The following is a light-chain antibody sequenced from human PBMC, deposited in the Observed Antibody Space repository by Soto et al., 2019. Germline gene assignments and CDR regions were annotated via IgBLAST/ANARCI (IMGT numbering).Light chain of an antibody. CDR2: GAS. CDR3: QQYGSSPPYT. Sequence: EIVLTQSPGTLSLSPGERATLSCRASQSVSSSYFAWYQQKPGQAPRLLIYGASSRATGIPDRFSGSGSGRDFTLIISRPEPEDFAVYYCQQYGSSPPYTFGQGTKLEIK. V-gene: IGKV3-20*01. CDR1: QSVSSSY. J-gene: IGKJ2*01.